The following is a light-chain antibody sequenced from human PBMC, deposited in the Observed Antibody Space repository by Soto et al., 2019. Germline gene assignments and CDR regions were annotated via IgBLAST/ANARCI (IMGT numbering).Light chain of an antibody. J-gene: IGKJ2*01. CDR3: QQYGTSLPFT. CDR2: AAS. CDR1: QSVSSSY. V-gene: IGKV3-20*01. Sequence: ELVLTQSPGTLSLSPGERATLSCRASQSVSSSYLAWYQQKPGQAPRLLIYAASSRATGIPDRFSGSGSGTDLTLTISRLEPEDFAVDFCQQYGTSLPFTFGQGTEVEIK.